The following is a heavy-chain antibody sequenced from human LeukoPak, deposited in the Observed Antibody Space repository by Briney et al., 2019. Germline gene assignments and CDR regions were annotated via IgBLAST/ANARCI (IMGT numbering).Heavy chain of an antibody. CDR3: ARVITYYYDSSGYYWFDP. J-gene: IGHJ5*02. Sequence: SETLSLTCTVSGGSISSYDWSWIRQPPGKGLEWIGYIYYSGSTNYNPSLKSRVTISVDTSKNQFSLKLSSVTAADTAVYYCARVITYYYDSSGYYWFDPWGQGTLVTVSS. CDR2: IYYSGST. CDR1: GGSISSYD. D-gene: IGHD3-22*01. V-gene: IGHV4-59*01.